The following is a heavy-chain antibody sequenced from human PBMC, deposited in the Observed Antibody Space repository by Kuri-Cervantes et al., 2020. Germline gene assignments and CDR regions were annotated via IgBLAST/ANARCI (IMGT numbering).Heavy chain of an antibody. Sequence: SETLSLTCAVSGYSISSGYYWGWIRQPPGKGLEWIGEINHSGSTNYNPSLKSRVTISVDTSKNQFSLRLRSVTAADTAVYYCARRVAGSSADYWGQGTLVTVSS. V-gene: IGHV4-38-2*01. D-gene: IGHD6-19*01. CDR3: ARRVAGSSADY. CDR2: INHSGST. J-gene: IGHJ4*02. CDR1: GYSISSGYY.